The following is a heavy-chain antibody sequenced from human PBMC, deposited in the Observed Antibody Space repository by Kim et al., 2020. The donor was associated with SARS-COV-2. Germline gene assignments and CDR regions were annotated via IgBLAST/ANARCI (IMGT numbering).Heavy chain of an antibody. Sequence: RDSPSFHGQVTIAADKSISTAYLQWSSLKASDTAMYYCARIAGVGGFDPWGQGTLVTVSS. D-gene: IGHD3-10*01. CDR3: ARIAGVGGFDP. J-gene: IGHJ5*02. V-gene: IGHV5-51*01.